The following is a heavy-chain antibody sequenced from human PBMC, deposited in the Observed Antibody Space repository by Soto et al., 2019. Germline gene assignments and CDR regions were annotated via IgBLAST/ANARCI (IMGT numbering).Heavy chain of an antibody. D-gene: IGHD6-13*01. V-gene: IGHV4-59*08. CDR2: IYYSGST. Sequence: PSENLSLTCTVYGGSISSYYWSWIRQPPGKGLEWIGYIYYSGSTNYNPSLKSRVTISVDTSKNQFSLKLSSVTAAGTAVYYCARQKGVAAAQYPSWFAPWGQGTLVTVSA. J-gene: IGHJ5*02. CDR3: ARQKGVAAAQYPSWFAP. CDR1: GGSISSYY.